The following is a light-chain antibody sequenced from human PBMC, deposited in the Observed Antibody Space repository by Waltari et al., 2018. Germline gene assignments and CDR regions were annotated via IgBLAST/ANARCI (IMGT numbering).Light chain of an antibody. J-gene: IGKJ1*01. CDR2: KAA. Sequence: TQSPGTLSLSPGERATLSCRASQSISSWLAWYQQKPGKAPKLLIYKAASLESGVPSRFSGSGSGTEFTLTISSLQPDDFATYYCQQYNSYFRTFGQGTKVEIK. CDR3: QQYNSYFRT. CDR1: QSISSW. V-gene: IGKV1-5*03.